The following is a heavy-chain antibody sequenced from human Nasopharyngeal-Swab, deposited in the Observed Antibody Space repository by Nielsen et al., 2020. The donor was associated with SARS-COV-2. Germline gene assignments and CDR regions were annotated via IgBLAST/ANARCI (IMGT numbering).Heavy chain of an antibody. CDR2: IYHSGST. V-gene: IGHV4-38-2*02. Sequence: SETLSLTCTVSGGSISSYYWGWIRQPPGKGLEWIGSIYHSGSTYYNPSLKSRVTISVDTSKNQFSLKLSSVTAADTAVYYCARLGRSMIVVVIRPGYFDLWGRGTLVTVSS. CDR1: GGSISSYY. D-gene: IGHD3-22*01. J-gene: IGHJ2*01. CDR3: ARLGRSMIVVVIRPGYFDL.